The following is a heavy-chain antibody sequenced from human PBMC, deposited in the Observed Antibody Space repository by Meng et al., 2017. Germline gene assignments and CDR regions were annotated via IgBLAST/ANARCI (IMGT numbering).Heavy chain of an antibody. CDR1: GFTFVNSA. D-gene: IGHD5-24*01. CDR2: IDISGENT. J-gene: IGHJ4*02. Sequence: DVHLLESGGGLVEPGGSLRLSCAVSGFTFVNSAMSWVRQAPGKGLEWVSCIDISGENTRYAGSVKGRFTVSRDNSKSTLHLQMNSLRVEDTAVYYCAKEIRPNDYWGQGTLVTVSS. V-gene: IGHV3-23*05. CDR3: AKEIRPNDY.